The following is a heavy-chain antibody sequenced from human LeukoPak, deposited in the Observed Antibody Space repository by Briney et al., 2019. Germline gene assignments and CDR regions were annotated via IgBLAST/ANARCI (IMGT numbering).Heavy chain of an antibody. CDR3: AKDAKKYSSAWYEDY. V-gene: IGHV3-30*02. Sequence: PGGSLRLSCAASGFTFSSYGMHRVRQAPGKGLEWVAFIRYDGSNKNFVDSVKGRFTISRDNSKNTLYLQMNSLRAEDTAVYYCAKDAKKYSSAWYEDYWGQGTLVTVSS. CDR1: GFTFSSYG. D-gene: IGHD6-19*01. CDR2: IRYDGSNK. J-gene: IGHJ4*02.